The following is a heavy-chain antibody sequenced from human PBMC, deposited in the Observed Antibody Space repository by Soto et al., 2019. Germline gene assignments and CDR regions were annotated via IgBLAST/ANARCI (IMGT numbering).Heavy chain of an antibody. CDR2: ISWNSGSI. V-gene: IGHV3-9*01. D-gene: IGHD5-12*01. CDR1: GFTFDDYA. J-gene: IGHJ4*02. Sequence: GGSLRLSCAASGFTFDDYAMHWVRQAPGKGLEWVSGISWNSGSIGYADSVKGRFTISRDNAKNSLYLQMNSLRAEDTALYYCAKDRSSAGLRSSYFDYWGQGTLVTVSS. CDR3: AKDRSSAGLRSSYFDY.